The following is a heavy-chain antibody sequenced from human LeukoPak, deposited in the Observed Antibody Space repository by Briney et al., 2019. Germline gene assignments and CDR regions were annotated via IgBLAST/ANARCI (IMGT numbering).Heavy chain of an antibody. D-gene: IGHD3-3*01. V-gene: IGHV3-30*03. J-gene: IGHJ6*02. CDR3: AIDRVLRFLEWLSNYYYYYGMDV. Sequence: GGSLRLTCAASGFTFSSYGMHWVRQAPGKGLEWVAVISYDGSNKYYADSVKGRFTISRDNSKNTLYLQMNSLRAEDTAVYYCAIDRVLRFLEWLSNYYYYYGMDVWGQGTTVTVSS. CDR1: GFTFSSYG. CDR2: ISYDGSNK.